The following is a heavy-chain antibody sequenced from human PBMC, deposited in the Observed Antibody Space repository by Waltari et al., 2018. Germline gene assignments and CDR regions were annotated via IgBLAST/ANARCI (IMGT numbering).Heavy chain of an antibody. CDR1: GYSFTTYW. J-gene: IGHJ4*02. CDR3: ARQSDSRAFDY. D-gene: IGHD2-21*02. Sequence: EVQLVQSGAEVKKPGESLKISCKGSGYSFTTYWVVWVRQMPGKGLEWLGIIYPGNPDTRYSPAFQGQVTISADKSISTAYLQWSSLKASDTAMFFCARQSDSRAFDYWGQGTLVTVSS. V-gene: IGHV5-51*01. CDR2: IYPGNPDT.